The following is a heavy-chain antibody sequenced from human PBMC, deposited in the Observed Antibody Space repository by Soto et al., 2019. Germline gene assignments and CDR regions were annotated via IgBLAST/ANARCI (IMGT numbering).Heavy chain of an antibody. J-gene: IGHJ6*02. CDR3: ARAGSPNSGYGGGYGMDV. D-gene: IGHD5-12*01. CDR1: GGSISSYY. CDR2: IYSSGST. V-gene: IGHV4-4*07. Sequence: SETLSLTCTVSGGSISSYYWSWIRQPAGKGLAWIGRIYSSGSTNYNPSLKSRVTISVDTSKNQFSLKLSSVTAADTAVYYCARAGSPNSGYGGGYGMDVWGQGTTVTVSS.